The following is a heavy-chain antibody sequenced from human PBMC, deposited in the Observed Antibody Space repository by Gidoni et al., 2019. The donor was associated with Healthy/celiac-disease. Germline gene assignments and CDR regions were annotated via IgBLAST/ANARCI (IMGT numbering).Heavy chain of an antibody. J-gene: IGHJ2*01. CDR2: IYPGDSDT. D-gene: IGHD4-17*01. CDR1: GYSFTSYW. Sequence: EVQLVQSGAEVKKPGESLKNPCKGSGYSFTSYWIGWVRQMPGKGLEWMGIIYPGDSDTRYSPSFQGQVTISADKSISTAYLQWSSLKASDTAMYYCARGIVDYGGNSIWYFDLWGRGTLVTVSS. V-gene: IGHV5-51*03. CDR3: ARGIVDYGGNSIWYFDL.